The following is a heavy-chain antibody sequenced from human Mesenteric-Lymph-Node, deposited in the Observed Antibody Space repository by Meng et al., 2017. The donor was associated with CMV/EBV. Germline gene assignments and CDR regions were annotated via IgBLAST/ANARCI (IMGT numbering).Heavy chain of an antibody. Sequence: GESLKISCAASRFTFSDYWMTWVRQAPGKGLEWVANIKQDGSVNNYVDSVKGRFTISRDNAKNTLYLQMNSLRVEDTAVYYCARGRGSSWFDYWGQGTLVTVSS. CDR1: RFTFSDYW. J-gene: IGHJ4*02. CDR2: IKQDGSVN. V-gene: IGHV3-7*01. D-gene: IGHD6-13*01. CDR3: ARGRGSSWFDY.